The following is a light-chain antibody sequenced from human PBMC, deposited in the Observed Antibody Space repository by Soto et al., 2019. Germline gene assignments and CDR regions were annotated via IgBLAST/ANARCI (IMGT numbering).Light chain of an antibody. CDR1: QSISSY. Sequence: EIVLTQSPATLSLSPGERATLSCRASQSISSYLGWYQQEPGQAPRLLIYDASNRATGIPARFSGSGSGTDFTLTISSLEPEDFAVYYCQQRSEWPLTFGGGTKVEIK. CDR2: DAS. J-gene: IGKJ4*01. CDR3: QQRSEWPLT. V-gene: IGKV3-11*01.